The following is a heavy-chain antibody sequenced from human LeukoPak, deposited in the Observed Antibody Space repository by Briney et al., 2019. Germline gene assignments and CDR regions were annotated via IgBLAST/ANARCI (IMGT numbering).Heavy chain of an antibody. CDR3: ARVLQWELGY. Sequence: PGGSLRLSCAASGIIFSNYWMHWVRHAPGKGLVWVSRINRDWSSTSYADSVKGRFTISRDNAKNSLYLQMNSLRAEDTAVYYCARVLQWELGYWGQGTLVTVSS. CDR2: INRDWSST. D-gene: IGHD1-26*01. J-gene: IGHJ4*02. V-gene: IGHV3-74*01. CDR1: GIIFSNYW.